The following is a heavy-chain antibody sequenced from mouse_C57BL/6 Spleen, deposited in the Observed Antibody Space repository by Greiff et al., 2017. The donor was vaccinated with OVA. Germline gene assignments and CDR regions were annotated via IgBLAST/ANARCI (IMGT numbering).Heavy chain of an antibody. D-gene: IGHD4-1*01. CDR3: ARSGKLTGTAMDY. Sequence: QVQLKQPGTELVKPGASVKLSCKASGYTFTSYWMHWVKQRPGQGLEWIGNINPSNGGTNYNEKFKSKATLTVDKSSSTAYMQLSSLTSEDSAVYYCARSGKLTGTAMDYWGQGTSVTVSS. V-gene: IGHV1-53*01. CDR2: INPSNGGT. CDR1: GYTFTSYW. J-gene: IGHJ4*01.